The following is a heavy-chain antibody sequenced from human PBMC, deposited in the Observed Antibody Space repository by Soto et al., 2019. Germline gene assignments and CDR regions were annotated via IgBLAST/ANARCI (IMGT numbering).Heavy chain of an antibody. CDR2: LYWDDDK. CDR3: AHRRPYSNSPEYFFDY. J-gene: IGHJ4*02. CDR1: GFSLSTNGLD. V-gene: IGHV2-5*02. Sequence: QITLKESGPTLVKPTQTLKLTCTFAGFSLSTNGLDVAWIRQPPGKALEWLELLYWDDDKRYSPSLKSRLAITKCTSKNQVVLTMTNMDPLDTATYYCAHRRPYSNSPEYFFDYWGQGTLVTVSS. D-gene: IGHD6-6*01.